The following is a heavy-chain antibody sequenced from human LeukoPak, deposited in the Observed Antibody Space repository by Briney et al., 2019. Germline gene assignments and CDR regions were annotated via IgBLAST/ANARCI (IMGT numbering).Heavy chain of an antibody. CDR2: IYYSGST. V-gene: IGHV4-59*01. J-gene: IGHJ4*02. CDR3: ARGSNGSGSYYNQGGYYFDY. D-gene: IGHD3-10*01. Sequence: ASETLSLTCTVSGGSISSYYWSWIRQPPGKGLEWIGYIYYSGSTNYNPSLKSRVTISVDTSKNQFSLKLSSVTAADTAVYYCARGSNGSGSYYNQGGYYFDYWGQGTLVTVSS. CDR1: GGSISSYY.